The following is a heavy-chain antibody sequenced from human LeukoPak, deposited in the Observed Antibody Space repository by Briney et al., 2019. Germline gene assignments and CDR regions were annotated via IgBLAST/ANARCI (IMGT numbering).Heavy chain of an antibody. CDR2: ISSTSSYI. Sequence: GGSLRLSCTVSGFIFSSYNMIWVRQAPGKGLEWVSSISSTSSYIYYVDSVKGRFTISRDNAKNSLYLQMNSLRAEDTAVYYCARGENFLSGTYQRAFDNWGQGTLVTVSS. CDR1: GFIFSSYN. J-gene: IGHJ4*02. V-gene: IGHV3-21*01. D-gene: IGHD1-26*01. CDR3: ARGENFLSGTYQRAFDN.